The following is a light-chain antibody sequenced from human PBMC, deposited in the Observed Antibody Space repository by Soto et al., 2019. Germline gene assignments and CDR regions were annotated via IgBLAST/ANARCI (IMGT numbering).Light chain of an antibody. V-gene: IGKV3-20*01. Sequence: EIVLTQSPGTLSLSPGERATLSCRASQSVASSFLAWYQQKPGQAPRLLIYGASSRATGIPDRFSGSGSGTDFTLTISRLDPEDFAEYYCQQYGSSPITFGQGTRLEIK. CDR3: QQYGSSPIT. CDR1: QSVASSF. CDR2: GAS. J-gene: IGKJ5*01.